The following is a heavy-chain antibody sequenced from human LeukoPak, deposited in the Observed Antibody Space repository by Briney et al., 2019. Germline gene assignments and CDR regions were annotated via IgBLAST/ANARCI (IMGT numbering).Heavy chain of an antibody. V-gene: IGHV1-69*04. CDR2: IIPILGIA. J-gene: IGHJ6*02. CDR3: ARVVGARGGYYYGMDV. Sequence: SVKVSCKASGGTFSSYAISWVRQAPGQGLEWMGRIIPILGIANYAQKFQGRVTITADKSTSTAYMELSSLRSEDTAVYYCARVVGARGGYYYGMDVRGQGTTVTVSS. D-gene: IGHD1-26*01. CDR1: GGTFSSYA.